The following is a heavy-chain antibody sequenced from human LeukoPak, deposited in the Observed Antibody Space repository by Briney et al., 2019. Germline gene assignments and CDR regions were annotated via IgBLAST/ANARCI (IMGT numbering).Heavy chain of an antibody. CDR3: ARDRSGGNGYYHRIYYYYMDV. CDR1: GDSVSTNTST. V-gene: IGHV6-1*01. CDR2: TYYRFKWYN. D-gene: IGHD3-22*01. Sequence: SQTLSLTCAISGDSVSTNTSTWNWIRQSPSRGLEWLGRTYYRFKWYNDYAVSVKSRISINADTSKNQFSLQLNSVTPEDTAVYYCARDRSGGNGYYHRIYYYYMDVWGKGTTVTVSS. J-gene: IGHJ6*03.